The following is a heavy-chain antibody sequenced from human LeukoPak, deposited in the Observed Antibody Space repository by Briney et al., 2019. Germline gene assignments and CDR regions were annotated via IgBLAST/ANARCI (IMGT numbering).Heavy chain of an antibody. CDR1: GGTFSSYA. V-gene: IGHV1-69*13. CDR3: ARGDRKAVAGIYFDY. CDR2: IIPIFGTA. D-gene: IGHD6-19*01. J-gene: IGHJ4*02. Sequence: ASVRVSCKASGGTFSSYAISWARQAPGQGLEWMGGIIPIFGTANYAQKFQGRVTIAADESTSTAYMELSSLRSEDTAVYYCARGDRKAVAGIYFDYWGQGTLVTVSS.